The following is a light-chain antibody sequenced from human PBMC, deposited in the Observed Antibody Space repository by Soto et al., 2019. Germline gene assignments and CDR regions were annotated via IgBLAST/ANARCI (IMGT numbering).Light chain of an antibody. CDR1: QSFSSW. V-gene: IGKV1-5*03. Sequence: DIQMTQSPSTLSASVGDRVTITCRASQSFSSWLAWYQQKPGKAPKLLISKASSLESGVPSRFSGSESGTEFTLTISSLQPDDFANYYCQQYNTYPFTFGQGTQLEIK. J-gene: IGKJ2*01. CDR2: KAS. CDR3: QQYNTYPFT.